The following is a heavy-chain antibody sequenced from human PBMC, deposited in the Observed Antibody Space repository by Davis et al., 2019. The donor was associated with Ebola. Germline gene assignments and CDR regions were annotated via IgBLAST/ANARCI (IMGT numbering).Heavy chain of an antibody. CDR3: TTRGRSSNWAYDY. D-gene: IGHD6-13*01. Sequence: MPSETLSLTCAVYGGSFSGYYWSWIRQPPGKGLEWIGEINHSGSTNYNPSLKSRVTISVDTSKNQFSLKLSSVTAADTALYYCTTRGRSSNWAYDYWGQGTLVTVSS. J-gene: IGHJ4*02. CDR1: GGSFSGYY. V-gene: IGHV4-34*01. CDR2: INHSGST.